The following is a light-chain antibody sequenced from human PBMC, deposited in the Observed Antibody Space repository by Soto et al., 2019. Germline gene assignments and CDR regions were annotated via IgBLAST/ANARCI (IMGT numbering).Light chain of an antibody. V-gene: IGKV3-20*01. CDR2: GAS. CDR1: QSVSSSY. CDR3: QQYGSSPRFT. Sequence: EIVLTQSPGTLSLSPGERATLSCRASQSVSSSYLAWYQQKHGQAPRLLIYGASSRATGIPDRFSSSGSGTDFTLTISRLEAEDFAVYYCQQYGSSPRFTFGPGTKVDIK. J-gene: IGKJ3*01.